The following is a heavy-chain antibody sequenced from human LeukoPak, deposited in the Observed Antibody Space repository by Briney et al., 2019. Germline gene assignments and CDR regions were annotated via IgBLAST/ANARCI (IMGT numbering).Heavy chain of an antibody. CDR2: IYPGDSDT. J-gene: IGHJ4*02. CDR3: ARPLEMATITLYY. D-gene: IGHD5-24*01. CDR1: GYSFTSYW. Sequence: RGESLKISCKGSGYSFTSYWIGWVRQVPGKGLEWMGIIYPGDSDTRYSPSFQGQVTISADKSISTAYLQWSSLKASDTAMYYCARPLEMATITLYYWGQGTLVTVSS. V-gene: IGHV5-51*01.